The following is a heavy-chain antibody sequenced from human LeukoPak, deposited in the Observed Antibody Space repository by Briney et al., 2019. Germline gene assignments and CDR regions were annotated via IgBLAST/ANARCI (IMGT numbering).Heavy chain of an antibody. CDR1: GFTSSSYE. J-gene: IGHJ6*04. CDR2: ISSSGSTI. V-gene: IGHV3-48*03. D-gene: IGHD3-10*01. CDR3: ARESITMVRGVTPYYYYYGMDV. Sequence: PGGSLRLSCAASGFTSSSYEMNWVRQAPGKGLEWVSYISSSGSTIYYADSVKGRFTISRDNAKNSLYLQMNSLRAEDTAVYYCARESITMVRGVTPYYYYYGMDVWGKGTTVTVSS.